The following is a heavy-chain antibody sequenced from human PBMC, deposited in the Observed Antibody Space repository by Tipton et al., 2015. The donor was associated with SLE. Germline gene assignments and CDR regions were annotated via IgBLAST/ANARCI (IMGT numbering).Heavy chain of an antibody. D-gene: IGHD6-6*01. CDR1: GGSISSGSHW. CDR3: ARMMYSSSSVPFDY. CDR2: LYSRGSA. J-gene: IGHJ4*02. V-gene: IGHV4-39*07. Sequence: TLSLTCTVSGGSISSGSHWWGWIRQPPGKGPEWIGTLYSRGSAYSNPSLQSRVTISPDTSKNQFSLKLSSVTAADTAVYYCARMMYSSSSVPFDYWGLGTLVTVSS.